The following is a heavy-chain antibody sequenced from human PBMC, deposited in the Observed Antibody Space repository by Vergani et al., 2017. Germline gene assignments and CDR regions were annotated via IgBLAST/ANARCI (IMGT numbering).Heavy chain of an antibody. J-gene: IGHJ4*02. D-gene: IGHD4-23*01. CDR1: GFNFGEYG. CDR3: AVEIYDYGGSRDFDY. V-gene: IGHV3-49*04. Sequence: EVQLVESGGDLVQPGRSLRLSCQTSGFNFGEYGVSWVRQAPGKGLEWIGFIRSKTYGATTEYAASVRGRFTISRDDSKGIAYLQMSSLKKEDTAVYSCAVEIYDYGGSRDFDYWGQGTLVVVSS. CDR2: IRSKTYGATT.